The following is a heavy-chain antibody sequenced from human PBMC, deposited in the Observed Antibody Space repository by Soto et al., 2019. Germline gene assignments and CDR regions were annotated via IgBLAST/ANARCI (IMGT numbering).Heavy chain of an antibody. CDR2: ITGSGGSA. CDR3: ALHLGQNYYGLDV. D-gene: IGHD1-26*01. Sequence: EVQLLESGGGWVQPGGSLRLSCAASGFTFSNFVMSWVRQVPGKGLEWVSAITGSGGSAYYADSVKGRFTISRDNSKSTFFLKMSSLGAADAAVYYWALHLGQNYYGLDVWGQGTTVTVSS. J-gene: IGHJ6*02. V-gene: IGHV3-23*01. CDR1: GFTFSNFV.